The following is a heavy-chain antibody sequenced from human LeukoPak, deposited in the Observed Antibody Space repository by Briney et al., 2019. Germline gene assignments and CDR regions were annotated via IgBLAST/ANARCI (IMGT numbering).Heavy chain of an antibody. Sequence: GGSLRLSCAASGFTFSSYWMSWVRQAPGKGLEWVANIKQDGSEKYYVDSVKGRFTISRDNAKNSLYLQMNSLRAEDTAVYYCATTSGTYYYDSSGYDASVQGLFDYGGQGTLVTVS. CDR2: IKQDGSEK. D-gene: IGHD3-22*01. CDR1: GFTFSSYW. J-gene: IGHJ4*02. V-gene: IGHV3-7*01. CDR3: ATTSGTYYYDSSGYDASVQGLFDY.